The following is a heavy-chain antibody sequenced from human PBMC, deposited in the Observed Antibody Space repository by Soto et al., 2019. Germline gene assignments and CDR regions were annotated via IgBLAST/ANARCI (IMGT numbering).Heavy chain of an antibody. Sequence: SVKVSCKASGGTFSGYAISWVRQAPGQGLEWMGGIIPIFGTANYAQKFQGRVTITADKSTSTAYMELSSLRSEDTAVYYCARGGVAGTSYYYYYGMDVWGQGTTVTVSS. CDR2: IIPIFGTA. CDR3: ARGGVAGTSYYYYYGMDV. D-gene: IGHD6-19*01. V-gene: IGHV1-69*06. CDR1: GGTFSGYA. J-gene: IGHJ6*02.